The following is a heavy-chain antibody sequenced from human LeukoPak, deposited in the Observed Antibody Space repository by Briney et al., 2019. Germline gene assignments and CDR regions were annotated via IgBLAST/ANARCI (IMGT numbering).Heavy chain of an antibody. J-gene: IGHJ4*02. Sequence: SETLSLTCTVSGGSISSYYWSWIRQSPGKGLEWIGYIHDSGITNYNPPLKSRVTISLDTSKKQFSLNLSSVTAADTAVYYCATYIYYYDRKDLDYWGQGTLVTVSS. V-gene: IGHV4-59*01. CDR1: GGSISSYY. D-gene: IGHD3-22*01. CDR2: IHDSGIT. CDR3: ATYIYYYDRKDLDY.